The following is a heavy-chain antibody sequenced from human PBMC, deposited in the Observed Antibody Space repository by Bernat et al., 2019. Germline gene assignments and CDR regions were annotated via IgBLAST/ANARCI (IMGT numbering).Heavy chain of an antibody. J-gene: IGHJ4*02. CDR1: GDTFKNDY. Sequence: QVQLVQSGPEVTKPGVSVKVSCKPSGDTFKNDYMNWIRQAPGLGLEWMGVLNPTGERTTYAPPFKGKVSMTLDTSTSTLYLELRSPTPEDMAVYFCARSDSGGSMSFDSWGQGTLVIVSS. V-gene: IGHV1-46*02. D-gene: IGHD6-19*01. CDR3: ARSDSGGSMSFDS. CDR2: LNPTGERT.